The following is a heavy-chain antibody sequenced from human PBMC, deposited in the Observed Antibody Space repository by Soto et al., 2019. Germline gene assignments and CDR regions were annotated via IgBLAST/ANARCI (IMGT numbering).Heavy chain of an antibody. CDR1: GYTFSTYE. CDR2: MNPDNGNT. Sequence: SVKLSCKASGYTFSTYEINWVRRAAGQGLEWMGRMNPDNGNTGYAQKFQDRVTMTRNTSISTAYMELSSLRSDDTAVYYCARGPRESGEWLLFDYWGQGALVTVSS. D-gene: IGHD3-3*01. V-gene: IGHV1-8*01. J-gene: IGHJ4*02. CDR3: ARGPRESGEWLLFDY.